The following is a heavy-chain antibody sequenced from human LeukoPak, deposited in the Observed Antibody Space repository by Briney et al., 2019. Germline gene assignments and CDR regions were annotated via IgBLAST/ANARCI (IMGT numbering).Heavy chain of an antibody. V-gene: IGHV4-59*08. J-gene: IGHJ4*02. CDR2: IYYSGST. CDR3: ASQPTGYSSGWYNY. D-gene: IGHD6-19*01. Sequence: SETLFLTCTVSGGSISSYYWSWIRQPPGKGLEWIGYIYYSGSTNYNPSLKSRVTISVDTPKNQFSLKLSSVTAADTAVYYCASQPTGYSSGWYNYWGQGTLVTVSS. CDR1: GGSISSYY.